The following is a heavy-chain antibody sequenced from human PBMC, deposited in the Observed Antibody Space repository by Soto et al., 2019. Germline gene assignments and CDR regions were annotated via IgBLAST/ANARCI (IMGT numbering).Heavy chain of an antibody. V-gene: IGHV3-30*18. J-gene: IGHJ4*02. Sequence: GGSLRLSCAASGFTFSSYGMHWVRQAPGKGLEWVAVISYDGSNKYYADSVKGRFTISRDNSKNTLYLQMNSLRAEDTAVYYCAKSPGADYFDYWGQGTLVTVSS. CDR1: GFTFSSYG. D-gene: IGHD3-10*01. CDR3: AKSPGADYFDY. CDR2: ISYDGSNK.